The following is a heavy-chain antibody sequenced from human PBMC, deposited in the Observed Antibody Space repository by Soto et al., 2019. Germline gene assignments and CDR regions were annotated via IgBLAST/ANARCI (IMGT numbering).Heavy chain of an antibody. Sequence: EVQLVESGGGLVQPGRSLRLSCAASGFTFDDYVMHWVRQAPGKGLEWVSGISWNSGSIGYADSVKGRFTISRDNAKNSLYLQMNSLRAEDTALYYCAKDKVTFDFWSGPYYYYYMDVWGKGTTVTVSS. V-gene: IGHV3-9*01. D-gene: IGHD3-3*01. CDR3: AKDKVTFDFWSGPYYYYYMDV. J-gene: IGHJ6*03. CDR2: ISWNSGSI. CDR1: GFTFDDYV.